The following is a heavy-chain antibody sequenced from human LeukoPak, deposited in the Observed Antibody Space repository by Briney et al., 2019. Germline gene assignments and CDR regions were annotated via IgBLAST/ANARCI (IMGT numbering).Heavy chain of an antibody. Sequence: ASVKVSCKASGGTFSSYAISWVRQAPGQGLEWMGGIIPIFGTANYAQKFQGRVTMTRDTSISTAYMELSRLRSDDTAVYYCARGGYSSGWYPYYFDYWGQGTLVTVSS. V-gene: IGHV1-69*05. D-gene: IGHD6-19*01. J-gene: IGHJ4*02. CDR3: ARGGYSSGWYPYYFDY. CDR2: IIPIFGTA. CDR1: GGTFSSYA.